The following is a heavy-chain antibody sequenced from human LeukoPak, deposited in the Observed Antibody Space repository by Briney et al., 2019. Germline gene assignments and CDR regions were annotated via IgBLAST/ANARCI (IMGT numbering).Heavy chain of an antibody. J-gene: IGHJ4*02. CDR2: ISGRGGNT. CDR3: AKDLYSSGCYLGDY. D-gene: IGHD6-19*01. V-gene: IGHV3-23*01. Sequence: GGSLRLSCAASGFTFSTHAMSWVRQAPGKGLEWVSAISGRGGNTYYADSVKGRFTISRDNSKNTLYLQMNSLRAEDTALYYCAKDLYSSGCYLGDYWGQGTLVTVCS. CDR1: GFTFSTHA.